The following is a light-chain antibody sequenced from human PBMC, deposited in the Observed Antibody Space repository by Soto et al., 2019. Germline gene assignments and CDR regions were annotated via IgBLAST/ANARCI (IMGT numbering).Light chain of an antibody. J-gene: IGLJ2*01. CDR1: SSDVGGYKF. V-gene: IGLV2-8*01. CDR2: DVS. CDR3: SSYAGTNSAVV. Sequence: QSALTQPPSASGSPGQSVTISCTGSSSDVGGYKFVCWYQQHPGKAPKLMIYDVSERPSGVPDRFSGSKSGNTASLTVSGLRADDEADYYCSSYAGTNSAVVFGGGTKLTVL.